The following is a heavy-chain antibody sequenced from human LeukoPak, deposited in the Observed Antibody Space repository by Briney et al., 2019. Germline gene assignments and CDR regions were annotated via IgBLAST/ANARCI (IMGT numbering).Heavy chain of an antibody. Sequence: SETLSLTCTVSGGSISSGGYYWSWIRQHPGKGLEWIGYIYYSGSTYYNPSLKSRVTISVDTSKNQFSLKLSSVTAADTAVYYCARLTAVFEVGDAFDIWGQGTMVTVSS. V-gene: IGHV4-31*03. D-gene: IGHD2-21*02. J-gene: IGHJ3*02. CDR2: IYYSGST. CDR1: GGSISSGGYY. CDR3: ARLTAVFEVGDAFDI.